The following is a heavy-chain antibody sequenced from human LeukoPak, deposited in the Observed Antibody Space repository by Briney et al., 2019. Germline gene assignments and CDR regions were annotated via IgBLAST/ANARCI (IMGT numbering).Heavy chain of an antibody. CDR1: GYTFTSYG. J-gene: IGHJ4*02. V-gene: IGHV1-46*01. CDR2: INPSGGIT. D-gene: IGHD6-19*01. CDR3: ARVLKRGYSSGRYSWGTGSSNDY. Sequence: SVKVSCKASGYTFTSYGFSWVRQAPGQGLEWMGVINPSGGITTYAQKFQGRVTMTRDTSTRTVYMELSSLRSGDTAVYYCARVLKRGYSSGRYSWGTGSSNDYWGQGTLVTVSS.